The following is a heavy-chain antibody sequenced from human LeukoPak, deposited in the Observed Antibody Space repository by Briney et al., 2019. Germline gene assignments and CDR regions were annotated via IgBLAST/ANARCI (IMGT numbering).Heavy chain of an antibody. J-gene: IGHJ1*01. CDR1: GGSFSSYY. Sequence: PSETLSLTCAVYGGSFSSYYWSWIRQPPGKGLEWIGEINHSGSTNYNPSLKSRVTISVDTSKNHFSLKLSSVTATDTAVYYCASGSYSDLCFQHWGQGTLVTVSS. CDR2: INHSGST. D-gene: IGHD1-26*01. CDR3: ASGSYSDLCFQH. V-gene: IGHV4-34*01.